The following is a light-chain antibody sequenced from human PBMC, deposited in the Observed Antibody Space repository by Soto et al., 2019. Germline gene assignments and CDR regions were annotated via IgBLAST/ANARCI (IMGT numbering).Light chain of an antibody. Sequence: EMVLTQSPATLSLSPGERATLSCRASQSVSSYLAWYQQKSGQAPRLLIYDASNRATGIPARLSGSGSGTDFSLPISSLEPEDFAVYYCQQYGSLVPGLTFGGGTKLDIK. CDR1: QSVSSY. CDR2: DAS. J-gene: IGKJ4*01. CDR3: QQYGSLVPGLT. V-gene: IGKV3-11*01.